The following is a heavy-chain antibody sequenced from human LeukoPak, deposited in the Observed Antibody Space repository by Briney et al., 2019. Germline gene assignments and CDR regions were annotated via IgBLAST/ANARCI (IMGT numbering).Heavy chain of an antibody. CDR3: ARGFGAVWYFDL. CDR1: GGTFSSYA. Sequence: ASVEVSCKASGGTFSSYAISWVRQAPGQGLEWMGGIIPIFGTANYAQKFQGRVTITADESTSTAYMELSSLRSEDTAVYYCARGFGAVWYFDLWGRGTLVTVSS. D-gene: IGHD3-16*01. CDR2: IIPIFGTA. J-gene: IGHJ2*01. V-gene: IGHV1-69*01.